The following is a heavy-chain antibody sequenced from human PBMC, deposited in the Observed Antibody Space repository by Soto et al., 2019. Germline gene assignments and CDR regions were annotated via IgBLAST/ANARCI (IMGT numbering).Heavy chain of an antibody. V-gene: IGHV3-23*01. D-gene: IGHD3-10*01. CDR1: GFTFSSYA. J-gene: IGHJ4*02. Sequence: EVQLLESGGGLVQPGGSLRLSCAASGFTFSSYAMSWVRQAPGKGLEWVSAISGSGGSTYYADSVKGRFTISRDNSKNTLYLQMNSLRAEDTAVYYCAKDRASLLWFGELPDYWCQGTLVTVSS. CDR2: ISGSGGST. CDR3: AKDRASLLWFGELPDY.